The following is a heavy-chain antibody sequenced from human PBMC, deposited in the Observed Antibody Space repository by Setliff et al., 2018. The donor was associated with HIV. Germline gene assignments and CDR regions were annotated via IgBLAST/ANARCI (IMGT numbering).Heavy chain of an antibody. J-gene: IGHJ4*02. V-gene: IGHV4-61*09. CDR1: GGSIGSGCYY. CDR3: ARAHPSGGFDY. D-gene: IGHD3-10*01. Sequence: SETLSLTCTVSGGSIGSGCYYWSWIRQPAGKGLEWIGHIYTSGSTNYNPSLKSRVTISVDTSKNQFSLKLSSVTAADTAVYYCARAHPSGGFDYWGQGTLVTVSS. CDR2: IYTSGST.